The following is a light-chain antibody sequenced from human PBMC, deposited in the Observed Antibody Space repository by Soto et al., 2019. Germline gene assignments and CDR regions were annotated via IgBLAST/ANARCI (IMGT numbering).Light chain of an antibody. CDR2: EVR. Sequence: QSALTQPASVSGSPGQSITISCTGSSSDVGASKYVSWYQQHPGKAPRLMIYEVRYRPSGVSNRFSGSKSGNTASLTVSGLQPEDEADYYCSSKASSGTLYLFGTGTKLTVL. CDR1: SSDVGASKY. CDR3: SSKASSGTLYL. V-gene: IGLV2-14*01. J-gene: IGLJ1*01.